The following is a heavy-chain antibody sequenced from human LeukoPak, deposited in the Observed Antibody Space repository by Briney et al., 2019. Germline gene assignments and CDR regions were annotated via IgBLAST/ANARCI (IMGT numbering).Heavy chain of an antibody. J-gene: IGHJ4*02. D-gene: IGHD6-19*01. CDR2: INWNGAST. CDR1: GFRFDDHG. CDR3: AGGDRNGWYFDY. V-gene: IGHV3-20*04. Sequence: PGGSLRLSCAASGFRFDDHGMSWVRQVPGKGLEWVSGINWNGASTGYGDSVKGRFTISRDKAKNSLYLQMNSLRAEDTALYYCAGGDRNGWYFDYWGQGILVTVSS.